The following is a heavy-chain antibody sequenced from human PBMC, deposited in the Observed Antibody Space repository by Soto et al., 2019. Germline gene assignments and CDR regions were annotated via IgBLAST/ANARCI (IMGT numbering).Heavy chain of an antibody. V-gene: IGHV1-69*13. CDR1: GGTFSSYA. CDR2: IIPISGTA. CDR3: ASSQGSSTSLEIYYYYYYGMDV. D-gene: IGHD2-2*01. J-gene: IGHJ6*02. Sequence: ASVKVSCKASGGTFSSYAISWVRQAPGQGLEWMGGIIPISGTANYAQKFQGRVTITADESTSTAYMELSSLRPEDTAVYYCASSQGSSTSLEIYYYYYYGMDVWGQGTTVTVSS.